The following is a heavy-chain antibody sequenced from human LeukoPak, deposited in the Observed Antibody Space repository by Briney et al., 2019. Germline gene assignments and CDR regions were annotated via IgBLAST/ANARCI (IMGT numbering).Heavy chain of an antibody. CDR2: IYYSGST. CDR3: ARDRHKRGYSYGYSGGYYFDY. Sequence: PSETLSLTCTVSVTFIDNGYYWGWIRQPPGKGLEWIGSIYYSGSTYYNPSLKSRVTISVDTSKNQFSLKLSSVTAADTAVYYCARDRHKRGYSYGYSGGYYFDYWGQGTLVTVSS. CDR1: VTFIDNGYY. J-gene: IGHJ4*02. D-gene: IGHD5-18*01. V-gene: IGHV4-38-2*02.